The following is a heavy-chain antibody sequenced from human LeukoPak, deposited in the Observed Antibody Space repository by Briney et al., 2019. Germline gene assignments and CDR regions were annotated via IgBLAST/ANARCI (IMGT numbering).Heavy chain of an antibody. Sequence: GGSLRLSCAASGFTFSSYGMSWVRQAPGKGLEWVSYISYSSSTIYYADSVKGRFTISRDNAKNSLYLQMNSLRAEDTAVYYCARRYSSGAVFDYWGQGTLVTVSS. J-gene: IGHJ4*02. CDR3: ARRYSSGAVFDY. V-gene: IGHV3-48*04. D-gene: IGHD5-18*01. CDR2: ISYSSSTI. CDR1: GFTFSSYG.